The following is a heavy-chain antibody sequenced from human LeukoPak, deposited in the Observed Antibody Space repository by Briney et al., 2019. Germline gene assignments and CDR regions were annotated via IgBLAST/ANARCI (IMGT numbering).Heavy chain of an antibody. J-gene: IGHJ4*02. D-gene: IGHD6-6*01. V-gene: IGHV1-69*05. CDR2: IIPIFGTA. Sequence: ASVKVSCKASGGTFSSYAISWVRQAPGQGLEWMGRIIPIFGTANYAQKFQGRVTITTDESTSTAYMELSSLRSEDTAVYYCARGPGSSSSVYYFDYWGQGTLVTVSS. CDR1: GGTFSSYA. CDR3: ARGPGSSSSVYYFDY.